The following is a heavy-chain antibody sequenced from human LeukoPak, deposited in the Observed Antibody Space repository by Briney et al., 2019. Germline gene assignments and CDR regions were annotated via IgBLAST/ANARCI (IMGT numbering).Heavy chain of an antibody. J-gene: IGHJ3*02. Sequence: PGGSLRLSCAASGFTFSSYAMNWVRQAAGKGLEWVSQISGTGDNSDYADSVKGRFTISRDNSKRTLYLQLNNLRVEDTAIYYCAFPAHHWLVRGALDIWGQGTVVTVSS. V-gene: IGHV3-23*01. D-gene: IGHD6-19*01. CDR1: GFTFSSYA. CDR2: ISGTGDNS. CDR3: AFPAHHWLVRGALDI.